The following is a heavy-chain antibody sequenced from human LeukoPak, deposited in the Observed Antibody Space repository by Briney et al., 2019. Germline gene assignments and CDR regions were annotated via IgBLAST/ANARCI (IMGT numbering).Heavy chain of an antibody. V-gene: IGHV4-39*07. CDR2: VYYTGST. CDR3: ARDRISHIEY. D-gene: IGHD3-3*02. CDR1: GASVSGDNYY. J-gene: IGHJ4*02. Sequence: SETLSLTCTVSGASVSGDNYYWGWIRQPPVKGLEGIGSVYYTGSTFYNPSLKSRVTISLDTSKNQFSLKLTSVTAADTAVYYCARDRISHIEYWGQGTLVPVSS.